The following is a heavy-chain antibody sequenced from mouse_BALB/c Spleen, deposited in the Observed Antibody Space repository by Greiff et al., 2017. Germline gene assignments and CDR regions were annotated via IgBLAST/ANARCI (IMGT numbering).Heavy chain of an antibody. V-gene: IGHV5-17*02. CDR1: GFTFSSFG. J-gene: IGHJ2*01. D-gene: IGHD2-3*01. Sequence: DVMLVESGGGLVQPGGSRKLSCAASGFTFSSFGMHWVRQAPEKGLEWVAYISSGSSTIYYADTVKGRFTISRDNPKNTLFLQMTSLRSEDTAMYYCARDLYDGYYFDYWGQGTTLTVSS. CDR3: ARDLYDGYYFDY. CDR2: ISSGSSTI.